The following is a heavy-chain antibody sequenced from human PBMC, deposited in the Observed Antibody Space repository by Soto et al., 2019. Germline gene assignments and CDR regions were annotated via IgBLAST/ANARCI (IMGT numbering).Heavy chain of an antibody. CDR2: ISYEGSNT. CDR1: GFTFDTYG. V-gene: IGHV3-30-3*01. J-gene: IGHJ6*02. D-gene: IGHD1-1*01. Sequence: QVHLVESGGGVVQPGRSLRLSCVASGFTFDTYGIHWVRQAPGKGLQWVALISYEGSNTYYADSGRGRFTISRDNSKKTLYLQMNTLSPEETGLYYCARVTPGNNLYYFSGLDFWGQGTSVTVSS. CDR3: ARVTPGNNLYYFSGLDF.